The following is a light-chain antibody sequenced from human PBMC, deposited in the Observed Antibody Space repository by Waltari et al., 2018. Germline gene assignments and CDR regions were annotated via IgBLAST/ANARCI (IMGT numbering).Light chain of an antibody. V-gene: IGLV2-14*03. CDR3: NSFTSSSTVV. CDR1: SSDVGGYNY. Sequence: QSALPQPASVSGSPGQSITISCTGTSSDVGGYNYVSWYQQHPGKAPKLMLYDVSNWPSGVSNRFSGSKSGNTASLTISGLQPEDEADYYCNSFTSSSTVVFGGGTKLTVL. CDR2: DVS. J-gene: IGLJ3*02.